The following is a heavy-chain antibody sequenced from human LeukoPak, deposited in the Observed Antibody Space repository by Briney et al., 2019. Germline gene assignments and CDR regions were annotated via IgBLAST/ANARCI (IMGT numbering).Heavy chain of an antibody. Sequence: PSETLSLTCAVYGGSFSGYYWSWIRQPPGKGLEWIGEIDHSGSTNYNPSLKSRVTISVDTSKNQFSLELSSVTAADTAVYYCAREWYSYGYEYWGQGTLVTVSS. CDR3: AREWYSYGYEY. J-gene: IGHJ4*02. D-gene: IGHD5-18*01. V-gene: IGHV4-34*01. CDR2: IDHSGST. CDR1: GGSFSGYY.